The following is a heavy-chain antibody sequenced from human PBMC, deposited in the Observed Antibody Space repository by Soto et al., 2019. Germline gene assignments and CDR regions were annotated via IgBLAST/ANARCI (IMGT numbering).Heavy chain of an antibody. J-gene: IGHJ4*02. CDR1: GGSISSYY. Sequence: SETLSLTCTVSGGSISSYYWSWIRQPAGKGLEWIGRIYTSGSTNYNPSLKSRVTISVDTSKNQFSLKLSSVTAADTAVYYCARGKAVAGSKYYFDYWGQGTLVTVSS. V-gene: IGHV4-4*07. D-gene: IGHD6-19*01. CDR3: ARGKAVAGSKYYFDY. CDR2: IYTSGST.